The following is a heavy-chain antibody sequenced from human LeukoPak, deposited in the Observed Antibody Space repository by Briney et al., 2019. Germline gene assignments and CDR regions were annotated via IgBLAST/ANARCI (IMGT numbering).Heavy chain of an antibody. CDR1: AFTFSNYR. CDR2: ISSSGSYI. D-gene: IGHD2-21*01. Sequence: GGSLRLSCAASAFTFSNYRMNWVRQAPGKGLEWVSSISSSGSYIYYADSVKGRFTISRDNAKNSLYLQMNSLRAEDTAVYYCARDIVRYWDWFYPWGQGTLVTVSS. V-gene: IGHV3-21*01. J-gene: IGHJ5*02. CDR3: ARDIVRYWDWFYP.